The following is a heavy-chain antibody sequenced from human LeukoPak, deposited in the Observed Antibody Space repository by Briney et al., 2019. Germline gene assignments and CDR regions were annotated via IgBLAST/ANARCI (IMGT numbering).Heavy chain of an antibody. Sequence: PSETLSLTCTVSGGSINSYYWSWIRQTPGKGLEWIGYIYYSGNTNYNPSLKSRVSISIDTSKNQLSLQLSSVTAADTAVYYCARDRDSSGLRDFDLWGRGTLVTVSA. CDR1: GGSINSYY. CDR2: IYYSGNT. D-gene: IGHD3-22*01. CDR3: ARDRDSSGLRDFDL. J-gene: IGHJ2*01. V-gene: IGHV4-59*01.